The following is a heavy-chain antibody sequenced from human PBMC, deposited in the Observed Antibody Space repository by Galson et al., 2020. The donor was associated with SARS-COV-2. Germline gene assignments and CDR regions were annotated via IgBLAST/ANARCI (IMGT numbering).Heavy chain of an antibody. CDR2: TKGTGGAI. D-gene: IGHD1-26*01. J-gene: IGHJ1*01. V-gene: IGHV3-15*07. CDR1: GLTFTNAW. Sequence: GGSLRLSCAVSGLTFTNAWMHWVRQAPGKGLEWVGRTKGTGGAIDYSASVKGRFIIPRDDSQATVYLHMNNLKVEDTALYYCTSDPGRWPQSWGQGTLVTVST. CDR3: TSDPGRWPQS.